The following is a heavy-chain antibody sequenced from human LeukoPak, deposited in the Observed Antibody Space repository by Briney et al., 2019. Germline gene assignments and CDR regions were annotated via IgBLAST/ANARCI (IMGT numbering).Heavy chain of an antibody. Sequence: KPSETLSLTCAVYGGSFSGYYWSWIRQPPGKGLEWIGEINHSGSTNYNPSLKSRVTISVDTSKNQFSLKLSSVTAADTAVYYCARQYRYCSSTSCYISGAFDIWGQGTMVTVSS. D-gene: IGHD2-2*01. J-gene: IGHJ3*02. CDR3: ARQYRYCSSTSCYISGAFDI. CDR1: GGSFSGYY. V-gene: IGHV4-34*01. CDR2: INHSGST.